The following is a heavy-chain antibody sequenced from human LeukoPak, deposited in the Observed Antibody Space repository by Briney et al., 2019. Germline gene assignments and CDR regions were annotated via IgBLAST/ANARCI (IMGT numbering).Heavy chain of an antibody. CDR1: GFTFSSYA. Sequence: GGSLRLSCAASGFTFSSYAMSWVRQAPGKGLEWVSAISGSGDSTYYADSVKGRFTISRDNSKNTLYLQMNSLRAEDTAVYYCAKQSMVTGGLSYFDYWGQGTLVTVSS. V-gene: IGHV3-23*01. D-gene: IGHD5-18*01. J-gene: IGHJ4*02. CDR3: AKQSMVTGGLSYFDY. CDR2: ISGSGDST.